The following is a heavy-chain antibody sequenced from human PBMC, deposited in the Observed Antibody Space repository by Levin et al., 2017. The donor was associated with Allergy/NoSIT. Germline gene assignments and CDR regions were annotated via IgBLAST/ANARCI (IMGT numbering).Heavy chain of an antibody. J-gene: IGHJ3*02. CDR3: ARDRENDYGDYGGAFDI. CDR1: GDSVFSNTAA. D-gene: IGHD4-17*01. Sequence: SETLSLTCAISGDSVFSNTAAWNWIRQSPSRGLEWLGRTYYRSKWYNDYAVSVKSLITINPDTSKNQFSLQLNSVTPEDTAVYYCARDRENDYGDYGGAFDIWGQGTMVTVSS. V-gene: IGHV6-1*01. CDR2: TYYRSKWYN.